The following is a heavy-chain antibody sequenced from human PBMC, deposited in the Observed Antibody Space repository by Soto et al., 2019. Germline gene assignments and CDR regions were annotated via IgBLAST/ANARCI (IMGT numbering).Heavy chain of an antibody. Sequence: PSETLSLTCNVSGASIYTYYWSWLRQSQGKGLGWVGYISDGGSTNYNSSLASRVSITVDTSKKTVYMKLSSVRAADTAIYFCAGYCSSSICAENHYYGLEVWGQGTTVTVSS. CDR3: AGYCSSSICAENHYYGLEV. D-gene: IGHD2-2*01. V-gene: IGHV4-59*01. CDR1: GASIYTYY. J-gene: IGHJ6*02. CDR2: ISDGGST.